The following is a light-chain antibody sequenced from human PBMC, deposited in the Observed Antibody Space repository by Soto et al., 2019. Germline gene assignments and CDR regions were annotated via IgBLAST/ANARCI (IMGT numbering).Light chain of an antibody. CDR1: QSVSSN. Sequence: EIVMTQSPATLSVSPGERATLSCRASQSVSSNLAWYQQKPCQAPRLLIYGASTRATGIPARFSGSGSGTEFTLTISILQSEDFAVYFCQQYNKWSLTFGQGTKVEIK. CDR2: GAS. V-gene: IGKV3-15*01. CDR3: QQYNKWSLT. J-gene: IGKJ1*01.